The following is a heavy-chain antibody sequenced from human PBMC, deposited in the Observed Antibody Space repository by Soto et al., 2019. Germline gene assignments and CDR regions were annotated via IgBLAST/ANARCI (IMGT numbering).Heavy chain of an antibody. CDR1: GFMFSSHG. J-gene: IGHJ4*02. D-gene: IGHD5-12*01. V-gene: IGHV3-30*18. CDR3: AKDQRGFSSGFPTHGFDY. Sequence: GGSLRLSCAASGFMFSSHGMHWVRQAPGKGLEWVSGISYDGSNKYYADSVKGRFTISRDNSKSTLFLQMNSLRAEDTAVYYCAKDQRGFSSGFPTHGFDYWGQGTLVTVSS. CDR2: ISYDGSNK.